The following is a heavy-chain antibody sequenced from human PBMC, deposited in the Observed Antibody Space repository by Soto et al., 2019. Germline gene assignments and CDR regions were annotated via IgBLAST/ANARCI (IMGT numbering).Heavy chain of an antibody. V-gene: IGHV3-53*01. CDR2: IYSGGSI. Sequence: EVQLVESGGGLIQPGGSLRLSCAASGFPVSSNYMSWVRQAPGKGLEWVSVIYSGGSIYYADPVKGRFTISRDNSKNTLYLQMNSLRAEDTAVYYCVRGGVLVTAVDYYYYYGMDVWGQGTTVTVSS. J-gene: IGHJ6*02. CDR1: GFPVSSNY. D-gene: IGHD2-21*02. CDR3: VRGGVLVTAVDYYYYYGMDV.